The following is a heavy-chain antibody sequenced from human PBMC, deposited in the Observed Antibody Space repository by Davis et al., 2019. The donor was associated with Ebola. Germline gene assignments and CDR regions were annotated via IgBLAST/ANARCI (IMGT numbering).Heavy chain of an antibody. CDR3: ARGRNGGWDFDY. CDR2: INPSGSTT. Sequence: ASVKVSCKASGYTFTSYYMHWVRQAPGQGLEWMGVINPSGSTTSYAQKFQGRVSVTRDTSTSTVYMELRSLTSNDTAEYYCARGRNGGWDFDYWGQGTLVTVSS. V-gene: IGHV1-46*01. J-gene: IGHJ4*02. CDR1: GYTFTSYY. D-gene: IGHD6-19*01.